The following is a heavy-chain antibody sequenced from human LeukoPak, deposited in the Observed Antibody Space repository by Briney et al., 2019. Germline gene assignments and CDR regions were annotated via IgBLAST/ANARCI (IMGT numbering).Heavy chain of an antibody. CDR2: IYTSGST. D-gene: IGHD5-12*01. CDR3: ARMVATPLYFDL. V-gene: IGHV4-61*02. J-gene: IGHJ2*01. Sequence: SQTLSLTCTVSGGSISSGNYYWSWIRQPAGKGLEWIGRIYTSGSTNYNPSLKSRVTISVDTSKNQFSLKLSSVTAADTAVYCCARMVATPLYFDLWGRGTLVTVSS. CDR1: GGSISSGNYY.